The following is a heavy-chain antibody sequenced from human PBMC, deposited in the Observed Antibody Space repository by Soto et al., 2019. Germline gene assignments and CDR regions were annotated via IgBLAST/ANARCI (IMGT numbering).Heavy chain of an antibody. CDR2: ISYDGSDK. J-gene: IGHJ4*02. CDR1: GFTFSSYG. Sequence: GGSLRLSCAASGFTFSSYGMHWVRQAPGKGLEWVAVISYDGSDKYYADSVKGRFTISRDNSKNTLYLQMNSLRAEDTAVYYCAKDRSLVRGPMPYWGQGTLVTVSS. D-gene: IGHD3-10*01. V-gene: IGHV3-30*18. CDR3: AKDRSLVRGPMPY.